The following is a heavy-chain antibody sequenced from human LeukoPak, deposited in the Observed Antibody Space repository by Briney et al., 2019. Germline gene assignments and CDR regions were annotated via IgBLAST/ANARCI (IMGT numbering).Heavy chain of an antibody. D-gene: IGHD6-13*01. CDR3: ARDGPIAAAGTDYCYYMDV. CDR1: GGSIGSGSYY. V-gene: IGHV4-61*02. J-gene: IGHJ6*03. Sequence: HSETLPLTCTVSGGSIGSGSYYWSWIRQPAGKGLEWIGRIYTSGSTNYNPSLKSRVTISVDTSKNQFSLKLSSVTAADTAVYYCARDGPIAAAGTDYCYYMDVWGKGTTVTISS. CDR2: IYTSGST.